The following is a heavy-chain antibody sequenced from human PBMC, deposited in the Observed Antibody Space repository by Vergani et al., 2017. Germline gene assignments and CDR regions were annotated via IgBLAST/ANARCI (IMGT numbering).Heavy chain of an antibody. Sequence: QLQLQESGPGLVKPSETLCLTCPVSGGTISSSSYYWGWIRQPPGKGLEWIGSIYYSGSTYNNPSLKSRVTISVDTSQNQFPLQLSSLTAADTAVYYCASXEYSSSADDMAFDIWGQGTMVTVSS. CDR3: ASXEYSSSADDMAFDI. CDR1: GGTISSSSYY. J-gene: IGHJ3*02. D-gene: IGHD6-6*01. CDR2: IYYSGST. V-gene: IGHV4-39*01.